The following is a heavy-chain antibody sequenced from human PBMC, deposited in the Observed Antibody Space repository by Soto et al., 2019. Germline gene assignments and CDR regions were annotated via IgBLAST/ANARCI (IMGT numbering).Heavy chain of an antibody. Sequence: VQLMQSGAEVKKPGSSVKVSCKASGGTFSSHSINWVRQSPGQGLKWMVGIITLFGTSNYAQNFQGRVTITADQSTSTAYMELNSLTSDDTAVYYCAREVGYGDFSAALLDWGQGTLVTVSS. J-gene: IGHJ4*02. D-gene: IGHD2-21*02. CDR3: AREVGYGDFSAALLD. CDR2: IITLFGTS. V-gene: IGHV1-69*01. CDR1: GGTFSSHS.